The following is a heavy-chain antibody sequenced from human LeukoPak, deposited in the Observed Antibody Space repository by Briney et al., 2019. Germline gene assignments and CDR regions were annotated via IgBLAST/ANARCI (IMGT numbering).Heavy chain of an antibody. CDR2: IYSGGST. CDR1: GFTVSSNY. J-gene: IGHJ4*02. V-gene: IGHV3-53*01. Sequence: GGSLTPSCAASGFTVSSNYLSWVSQPPGKGLEWVAVIYSGGSTYYAASVKGRFTISRDNSKNTLYLQMNSLRAEDTAVYYCARDNSSGWYSDYWGQGTLVTVSS. CDR3: ARDNSSGWYSDY. D-gene: IGHD6-19*01.